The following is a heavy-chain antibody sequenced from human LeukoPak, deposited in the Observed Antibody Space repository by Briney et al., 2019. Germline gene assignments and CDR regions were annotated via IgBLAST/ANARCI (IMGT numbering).Heavy chain of an antibody. V-gene: IGHV3-74*01. D-gene: IGHD3-10*01. Sequence: PGGSLRLSCAASGFSFSFYWMHWVRQAPGKGPVWVSRIKTDGSIADYADSVKGRFTISRDNSKNTLFLQMNSLRAEDTAVYYCARVYYGSGSLHYYYYMDVWGKGTTVTISS. CDR1: GFSFSFYW. CDR3: ARVYYGSGSLHYYYYMDV. CDR2: IKTDGSIA. J-gene: IGHJ6*03.